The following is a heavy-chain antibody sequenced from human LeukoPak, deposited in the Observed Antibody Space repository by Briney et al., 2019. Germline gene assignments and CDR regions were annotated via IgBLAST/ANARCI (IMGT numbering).Heavy chain of an antibody. D-gene: IGHD4-17*01. CDR3: ARVDYDGDFPRYYYYYGMDV. CDR2: IWYDGSNK. CDR1: GFTFGIYA. Sequence: GGSLRLSCVASGFTFGIYAMIWVRQAPGKGLEWVAVIWYDGSNKYYADSVKGRFTISRDNSKNTLYLQMNSLRAEDTAVYYCARVDYDGDFPRYYYYYGMDVWGQGTTVTVSS. J-gene: IGHJ6*02. V-gene: IGHV3-33*08.